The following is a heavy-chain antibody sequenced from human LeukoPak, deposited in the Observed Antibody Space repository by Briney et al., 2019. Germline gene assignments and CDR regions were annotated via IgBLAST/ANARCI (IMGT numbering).Heavy chain of an antibody. J-gene: IGHJ4*02. CDR1: GFTFSDYC. V-gene: IGHV3-11*01. CDR3: ARDPPSIAAAGATYYFDY. D-gene: IGHD6-13*01. Sequence: GGSLRLSCAASGFTFSDYCMSWIRQAPGKGLEWVSYISSSGSTIYYADSVKGRFTISRDNAKNSLYLQMNSLRAEDTAVYYCARDPPSIAAAGATYYFDYWGQGTLVTVSS. CDR2: ISSSGSTI.